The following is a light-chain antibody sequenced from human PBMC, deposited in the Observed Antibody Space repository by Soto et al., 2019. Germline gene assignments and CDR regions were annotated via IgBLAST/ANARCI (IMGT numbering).Light chain of an antibody. V-gene: IGKV1-5*01. J-gene: IGKJ1*01. CDR3: QQYNSYPWT. CDR2: DDS. Sequence: DIQMTQSPSTLSASVGDRVTITCRATQNIYGWLAWYQQKSGKAPKLLIYDDSSLESGVPSRFSGSGFGTEVTVTISSLQPEDFATYYRQQYNSYPWTFGQGTKVEV. CDR1: QNIYGW.